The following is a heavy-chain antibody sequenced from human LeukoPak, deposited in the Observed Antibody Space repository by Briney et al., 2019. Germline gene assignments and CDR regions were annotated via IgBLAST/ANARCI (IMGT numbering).Heavy chain of an antibody. Sequence: GASVKVSCKASGGTFSSYAISWVRQAPGQGLEWMGRIIPIFGTANYAQKFQGRVTITTDESTSTAYMELSSLRSEDTAVYYCARSGYSYSGQIDYWGQGTLVTVSS. V-gene: IGHV1-69*05. D-gene: IGHD5-18*01. CDR3: ARSGYSYSGQIDY. J-gene: IGHJ4*02. CDR1: GGTFSSYA. CDR2: IIPIFGTA.